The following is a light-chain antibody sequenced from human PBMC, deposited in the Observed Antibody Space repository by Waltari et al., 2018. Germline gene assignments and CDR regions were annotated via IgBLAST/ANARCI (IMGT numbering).Light chain of an antibody. CDR2: DVT. V-gene: IGLV2-14*03. Sequence: QSALTQPASVSGSPGQSITISCTGTSSDVGTYDYVSWYQQHPGKAPKLMIYDVTKRPSGIANRLSGSKSGNTASLTISGLQAEDEADYYCSSYTTSSTVYVFGTGTKVTVL. CDR1: SSDVGTYDY. J-gene: IGLJ1*01. CDR3: SSYTTSSTVYV.